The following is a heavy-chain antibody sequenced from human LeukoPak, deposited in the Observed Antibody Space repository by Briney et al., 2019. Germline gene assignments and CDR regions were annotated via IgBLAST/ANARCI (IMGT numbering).Heavy chain of an antibody. Sequence: GGSLRLSCAASGFTFSSYAMHWVRQAPGKGLEWVAVISYDGSNKYYADSVKGRFTISRDNSKNTLYLQMNSLRAEDTAVYYCAKDRSEDTAFDYWGQGTLVTVSS. D-gene: IGHD5-18*01. V-gene: IGHV3-30-3*01. CDR2: ISYDGSNK. CDR3: AKDRSEDTAFDY. CDR1: GFTFSSYA. J-gene: IGHJ4*02.